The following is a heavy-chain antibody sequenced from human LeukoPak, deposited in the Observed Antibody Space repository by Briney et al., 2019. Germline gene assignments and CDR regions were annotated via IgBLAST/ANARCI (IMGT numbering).Heavy chain of an antibody. J-gene: IGHJ4*02. V-gene: IGHV3-30*03. Sequence: GRSLRLSCAASGFIFSSYGMHWVRQAPGKGLEWVAGISYDGTNKYHADAVKGRFTISRDNSKNTLYLQMNSLRAEDTAVYYCARGGDGYNSVDYWGQGTLVTVSS. CDR1: GFIFSSYG. CDR2: ISYDGTNK. D-gene: IGHD5-24*01. CDR3: ARGGDGYNSVDY.